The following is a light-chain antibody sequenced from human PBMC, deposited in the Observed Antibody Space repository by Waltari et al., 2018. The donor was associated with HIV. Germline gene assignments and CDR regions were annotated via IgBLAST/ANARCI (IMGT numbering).Light chain of an antibody. CDR2: LGS. CDR3: MQALQTPYT. V-gene: IGKV2-28*01. Sequence: DIVMTQSPLSLPVPPGEPASISCRSNPSLLHSNGYNYLDWYLQKPGQSPQLLIYLGSNRASGVPDRFSGSGSGTDFTLKISRVEAEDVGVYYCMQALQTPYTFGQGTKLEIK. J-gene: IGKJ2*01. CDR1: PSLLHSNGYNY.